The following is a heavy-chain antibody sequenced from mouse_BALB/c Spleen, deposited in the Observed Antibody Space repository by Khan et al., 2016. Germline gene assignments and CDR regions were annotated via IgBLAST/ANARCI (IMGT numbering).Heavy chain of an antibody. CDR2: ITPYTDVT. D-gene: IGHD2-2*01. V-gene: IGHV1S136*01. CDR1: GYTFTSYV. Sequence: VQLQQSGLELVKPGASVKMSCKASGYTFTSYVIHWVKQKPGQGLEWIGYITPYTDVTKYNEKFKGKATLTSDKSSSTAYMELSSLTSEDSAVYFCARNVYDADWFAYWGQGTLVTVSA. CDR3: ARNVYDADWFAY. J-gene: IGHJ3*01.